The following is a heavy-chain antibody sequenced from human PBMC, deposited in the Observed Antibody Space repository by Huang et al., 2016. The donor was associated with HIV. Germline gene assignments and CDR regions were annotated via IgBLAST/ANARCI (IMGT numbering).Heavy chain of an antibody. Sequence: QVQLVQAGGEAMQPGDSARVSCKASGYDFGSSVVSWVSQAPGQGLGCLGRIGSDRRDTSSAQKFQGRVTITTDTSTATTYMELRSLTSDDTAMYYCARDPYHSHKWKRNDASFLWGQGTMITVSS. CDR2: IGSDRRDT. CDR1: GYDFGSSV. CDR3: ARDPYHSHKWKRNDASFL. D-gene: IGHD1-20*01. J-gene: IGHJ3*01. V-gene: IGHV1-18*01.